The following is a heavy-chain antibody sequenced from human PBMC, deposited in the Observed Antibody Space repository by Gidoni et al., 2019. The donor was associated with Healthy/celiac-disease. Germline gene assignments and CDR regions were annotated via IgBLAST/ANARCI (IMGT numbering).Heavy chain of an antibody. V-gene: IGHV4-34*01. CDR2: INHSGST. J-gene: IGHJ4*02. Sequence: QVQLQQWGAGLLKPSETLSLTCAVDGGSCSGYYWSWIRQPPGKGLEWIGEINHSGSTNYNPSLKSRVTISVDTSKNQFSLKLSSVTAADTAVYYCARGRVAAAGTKAYFDYWGQGTLVTVSS. CDR3: ARGRVAAAGTKAYFDY. D-gene: IGHD6-13*01. CDR1: GGSCSGYY.